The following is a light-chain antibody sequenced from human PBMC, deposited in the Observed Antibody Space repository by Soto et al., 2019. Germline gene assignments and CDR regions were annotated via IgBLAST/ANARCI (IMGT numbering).Light chain of an antibody. CDR2: EVV. CDR3: KSYAGSNTYV. Sequence: QSALTQPPAATGYPGQSVTSSYTGTKSDIGVYDFVSWYQHHPGKAPRLIIYEVVQRPSGVPDRFSGSKSGNTASLTVSGLQAADEADYFCKSYAGSNTYVFGSGTKVTVL. J-gene: IGLJ1*01. CDR1: KSDIGVYDF. V-gene: IGLV2-8*01.